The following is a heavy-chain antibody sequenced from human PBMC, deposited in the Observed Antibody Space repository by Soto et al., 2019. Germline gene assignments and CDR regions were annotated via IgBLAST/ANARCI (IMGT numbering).Heavy chain of an antibody. CDR3: ARHLKQQLLREV. CDR2: IYYSGTT. J-gene: IGHJ4*02. CDR1: GDSISSSRYY. V-gene: IGHV4-39*01. Sequence: PSETLSLTCTVSGDSISSSRYYWGWIRQPPAKGLEWIGSIYYSGTTYYNPSLKSRVIVSVDTSKNQFSLKLSSVTATDTAVYYCARHLKQQLLREVWGKGTLVIVSS. D-gene: IGHD6-13*01.